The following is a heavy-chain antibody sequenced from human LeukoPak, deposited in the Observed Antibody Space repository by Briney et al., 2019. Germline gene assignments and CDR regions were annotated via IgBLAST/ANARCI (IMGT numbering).Heavy chain of an antibody. CDR2: INSDGSST. V-gene: IGHV3-74*01. CDR1: GFTFSSYW. D-gene: IGHD4-17*01. CDR3: VGAVTTMGARYYYMDV. J-gene: IGHJ6*03. Sequence: PGGSLRLSCAASGFTFSSYWMHWVRHAPGKGLVWVSRINSDGSSTSYADSVKGRFTISRDNAKNTLYLQMNSLRAEDTAVYYCVGAVTTMGARYYYMDVWGKGTTVTVSS.